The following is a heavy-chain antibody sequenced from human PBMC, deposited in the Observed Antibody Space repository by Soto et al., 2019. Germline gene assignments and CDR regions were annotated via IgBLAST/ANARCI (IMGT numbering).Heavy chain of an antibody. D-gene: IGHD1-26*01. Sequence: GASVKVSCKASGYSFTSLDINWVRQTAGQGLEWMGWMQPSTGRTGYAQKFQGRVTMTRDASINTAYMELTTLTSDDTAFYYCARGVSAGVDYWGQGTLVTVSS. CDR2: MQPSTGRT. CDR1: GYSFTSLD. CDR3: ARGVSAGVDY. J-gene: IGHJ4*02. V-gene: IGHV1-8*01.